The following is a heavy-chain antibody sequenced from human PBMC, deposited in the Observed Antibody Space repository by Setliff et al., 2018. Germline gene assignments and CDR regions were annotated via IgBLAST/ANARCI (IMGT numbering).Heavy chain of an antibody. J-gene: IGHJ6*03. D-gene: IGHD6-19*01. Sequence: SGGSLRLSCAASGFTFDDYVMSWVRQAPGKGLEWVSDINRNGGRIGYADPVKGRFTISRDNAKNSLYLQMNSLGAEDTALYYCARDPIFGYSSGWYPDYYYMDVWGKGTTVTVSS. CDR3: ARDPIFGYSSGWYPDYYYMDV. CDR2: INRNGGRI. V-gene: IGHV3-20*04. CDR1: GFTFDDYV.